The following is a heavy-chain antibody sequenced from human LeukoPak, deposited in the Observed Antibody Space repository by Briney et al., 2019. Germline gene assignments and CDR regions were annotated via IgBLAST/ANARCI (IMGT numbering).Heavy chain of an antibody. CDR3: ARDNYYYYMDV. CDR2: INSDGINT. V-gene: IGHV3-74*01. J-gene: IGHJ6*03. Sequence: GGSLRLSCAASGFTFSNYWMHWVRQAPGKGLVWVSRINSDGINTSYADSVKGRFTISRDNAKNTLNLQMNSLRAEDTAVYYCARDNYYYYMDVWGKGATVTISS. CDR1: GFTFSNYW.